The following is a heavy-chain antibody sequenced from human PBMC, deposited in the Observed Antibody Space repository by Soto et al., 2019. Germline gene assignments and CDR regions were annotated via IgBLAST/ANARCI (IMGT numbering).Heavy chain of an antibody. CDR2: VSTTSSYI. J-gene: IGHJ4*02. CDR3: ARETPLDPDYGDNPFSDY. CDR1: GFSLSSYT. V-gene: IGHV3-21*01. Sequence: GGSLRLSCAASGFSLSSYTMRWVRQAPGKGLEWVSLVSTTSSYINYADSVKGRFTISRDNARNSLYLQMNSLRAEDTAVYYCARETPLDPDYGDNPFSDYWGQGTLVTVSS. D-gene: IGHD4-17*01.